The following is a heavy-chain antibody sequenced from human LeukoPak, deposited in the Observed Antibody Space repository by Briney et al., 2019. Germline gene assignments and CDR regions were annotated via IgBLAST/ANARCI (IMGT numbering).Heavy chain of an antibody. D-gene: IGHD3-22*01. Sequence: SETLSLTCTVSGGSISSYYWSWIRQPAGKGLKWIGRIYTSGSTNYNPSLKSRVTMSVDTSKNQFSLKLSSVTAADTAVYYCARDYYDDAFDIWGQGTMVTVSS. CDR2: IYTSGST. V-gene: IGHV4-4*07. CDR1: GGSISSYY. CDR3: ARDYYDDAFDI. J-gene: IGHJ3*02.